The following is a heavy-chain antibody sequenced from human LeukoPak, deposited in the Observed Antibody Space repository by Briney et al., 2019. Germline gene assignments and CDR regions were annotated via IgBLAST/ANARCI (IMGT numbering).Heavy chain of an antibody. CDR1: GVSFSGYY. J-gene: IGHJ3*02. D-gene: IGHD6-19*01. V-gene: IGHV4-34*01. CDR2: INHSGST. Sequence: SETLSLTRAVYGVSFSGYYWSWIRQPPGKGLEWIGEINHSGSTNYNPSLKSRVTISVDTSKNQFSLKLSSVTAADTAVYYCARDPRIAVAGTDAFDIWGQGTMVTVSS. CDR3: ARDPRIAVAGTDAFDI.